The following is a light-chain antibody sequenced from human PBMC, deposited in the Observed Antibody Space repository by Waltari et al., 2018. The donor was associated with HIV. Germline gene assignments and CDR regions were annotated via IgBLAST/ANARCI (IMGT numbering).Light chain of an antibody. CDR3: TTWDDSLSGPV. Sequence: QSVLTQPPSASGTPGQRVSISCSGSSSNIGSNYVYWYQQLPGTAPKLLIYRNHQRPSGVPARFSGSKSGSSASLAISGLRSEDEADYYCTTWDDSLSGPVFGGGTKLTVL. CDR1: SSNIGSNY. V-gene: IGLV1-47*01. J-gene: IGLJ2*01. CDR2: RNH.